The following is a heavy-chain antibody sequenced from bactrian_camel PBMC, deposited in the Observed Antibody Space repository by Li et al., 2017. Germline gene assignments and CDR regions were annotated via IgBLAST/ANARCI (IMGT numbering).Heavy chain of an antibody. J-gene: IGHJ4*01. CDR2: VYGLGGEI. CDR1: EYMYC. Sequence: HVQLVESGGGSALSGGSLRLSCIASEYMYCMTWFRQAPGNEREGVAVYGLGGEIHYADSVKGRFTISRDDAKDTLYLQMNNLKPEDSGMYYCVADIFPRCLRFFEGDGRSNSPPKYMGQGTQVTVS. D-gene: IGHD1*01. V-gene: IGHV3S6*01.